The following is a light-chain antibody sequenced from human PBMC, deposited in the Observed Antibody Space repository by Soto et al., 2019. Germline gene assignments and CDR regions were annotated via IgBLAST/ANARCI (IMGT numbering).Light chain of an antibody. J-gene: IGKJ1*01. CDR1: KSVSSTY. Sequence: CRTSKSVSSTYLAWYQQKPGQAPRLLIYGASSTATGIPDRFSGRGSGTGFTLACGSRVPADFAVYYCEQYCTSSWTYGVGTKVDIK. V-gene: IGKV3-20*01. CDR2: GAS. CDR3: EQYCTSSWT.